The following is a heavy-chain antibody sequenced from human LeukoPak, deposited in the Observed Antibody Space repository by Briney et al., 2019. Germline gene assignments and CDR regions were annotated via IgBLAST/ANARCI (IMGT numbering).Heavy chain of an antibody. CDR1: GGSISSYY. V-gene: IGHV4-59*12. D-gene: IGHD1-7*01. CDR2: IYYTGNT. CDR3: ARGGGPGLVGTKVRRPWFDP. J-gene: IGHJ5*02. Sequence: SETLSLTCSVSGGSISSYYWNWIRQPPGKGLEWIGYIYYTGNTNYNPSLKSRVTMSVDTSKNQFSLRLSSVTAADTAVYYCARGGGPGLVGTKVRRPWFDPWGQGTLVTVSS.